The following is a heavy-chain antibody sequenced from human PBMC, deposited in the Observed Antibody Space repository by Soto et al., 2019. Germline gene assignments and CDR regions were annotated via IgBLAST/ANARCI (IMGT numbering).Heavy chain of an antibody. V-gene: IGHV6-1*01. D-gene: IGHD6-13*01. CDR3: AREAVGSSWYRGGNWFDP. J-gene: IGHJ5*02. CDR1: GDSVSSNSAA. Sequence: SQTLSLTCAISGDSVSSNSAAWNWIRQSPSRGLEWLGRTYYRSKWYNDYAVSVKSRITINPDTSKNQFSLQLNSVTPEDTAVYYCAREAVGSSWYRGGNWFDPWGQGTLVTVSS. CDR2: TYYRSKWYN.